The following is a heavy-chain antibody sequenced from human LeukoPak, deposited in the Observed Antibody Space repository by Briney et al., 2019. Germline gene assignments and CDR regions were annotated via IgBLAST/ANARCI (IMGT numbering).Heavy chain of an antibody. CDR3: ARLIGTTVTRARAFDI. CDR1: GVSINSGAYY. CDR2: INHSGST. J-gene: IGHJ3*02. D-gene: IGHD4-17*01. V-gene: IGHV4-34*01. Sequence: PSETLSLTCTVSGVSINSGAYYWSWIRQPPGKGLEWIGEINHSGSTNYNPSLKSRVTISVDTSKTQFSLTLSSVTAADTAVYYCARLIGTTVTRARAFDIWGQGTMVTVSS.